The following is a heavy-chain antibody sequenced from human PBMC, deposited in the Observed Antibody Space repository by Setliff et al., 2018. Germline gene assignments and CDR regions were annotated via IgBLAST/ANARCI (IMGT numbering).Heavy chain of an antibody. V-gene: IGHV3-30*02. CDR2: IRYDGSNK. J-gene: IGHJ4*02. Sequence: GGSLRLSCAASGFTFSSYGMHWVCQAPGKGLEWVAFIRYDGSNKYYAGSVKGRFTISRDNSKNTLSLQMNSLRIEDTAVYYCAREGGDDYGDFFDYWGQGTLVTVSS. D-gene: IGHD4-17*01. CDR1: GFTFSSYG. CDR3: AREGGDDYGDFFDY.